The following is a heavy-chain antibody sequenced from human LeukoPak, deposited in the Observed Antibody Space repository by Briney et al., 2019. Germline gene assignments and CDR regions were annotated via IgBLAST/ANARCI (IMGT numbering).Heavy chain of an antibody. CDR1: GGSISSYY. CDR2: IYYSGST. Sequence: SETLSLTCTVSGGSISSYYWSWIRQPPGKGLEWIGYIYYSGSTNYNPSLKSRVTISVDTSKNQFSLKLSSVTAADTAVYYCARDGVLYCSGVSCYSTWGQGTMVTVSS. V-gene: IGHV4-59*12. CDR3: ARDGVLYCSGVSCYST. J-gene: IGHJ3*01. D-gene: IGHD2-15*01.